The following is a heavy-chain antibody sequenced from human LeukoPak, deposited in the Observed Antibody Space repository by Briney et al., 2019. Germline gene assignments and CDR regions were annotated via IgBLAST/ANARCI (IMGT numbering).Heavy chain of an antibody. Sequence: PSETLSLTCAVYGGSFSGYYWSWIRQPPGKGLEWIGGINHSGSTNYNPSLKSRVTISVYTSKNQFSLKLSSVTAADTAVYYCVRDYDILTGYRFDYWGQGTLVTVSS. D-gene: IGHD3-9*01. V-gene: IGHV4-34*01. J-gene: IGHJ4*02. CDR1: GGSFSGYY. CDR2: INHSGST. CDR3: VRDYDILTGYRFDY.